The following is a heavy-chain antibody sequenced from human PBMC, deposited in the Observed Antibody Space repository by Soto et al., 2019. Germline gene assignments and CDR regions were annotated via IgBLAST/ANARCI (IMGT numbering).Heavy chain of an antibody. J-gene: IGHJ6*02. CDR3: ARDSSIQLWLLPSYYGMDV. CDR1: GFTFSSYS. Sequence: GGSLRLSCAASGFTFSSYSMNWVRQAPGKGLEWVSYISSSSSTIYYADSVKGRFTISRDNAKNSLYLQMNSLRDEDTAVYYCARDSSIQLWLLPSYYGMDVWGQGTTVTVSS. V-gene: IGHV3-48*02. CDR2: ISSSSSTI. D-gene: IGHD5-18*01.